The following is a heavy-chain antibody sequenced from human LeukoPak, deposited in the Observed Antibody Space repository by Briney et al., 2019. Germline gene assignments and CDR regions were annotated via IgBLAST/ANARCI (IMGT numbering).Heavy chain of an antibody. CDR1: GYSFTSYW. V-gene: IGHV5-51*01. CDR2: IYPGDSET. Sequence: GESLKISCKGSGYSFTSYWIGWVRQMPGKGLEWMGIIYPGDSETRYSPSFQGQVTISADKSISTAYLQWSSLKASDTAMYYCARHPVDTAMVFDVYYFDYWGQGTLVTVSS. D-gene: IGHD5-18*01. J-gene: IGHJ4*02. CDR3: ARHPVDTAMVFDVYYFDY.